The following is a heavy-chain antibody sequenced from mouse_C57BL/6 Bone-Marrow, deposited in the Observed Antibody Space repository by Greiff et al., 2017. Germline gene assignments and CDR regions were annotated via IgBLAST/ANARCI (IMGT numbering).Heavy chain of an antibody. J-gene: IGHJ3*01. CDR3: TTDYGSSYPALVAY. V-gene: IGHV14-4*01. D-gene: IGHD1-1*01. CDR1: GFNIKDDY. Sequence: VHVKQSGAELVRPGASVKLSCTASGFNIKDDYMHWVKQRPEQGLEWIGWIDPENGDTEYASKFQGKATITADTSSNTAYLQLSSLTSEDTAVYYCTTDYGSSYPALVAYWGQGTLVTVSA. CDR2: IDPENGDT.